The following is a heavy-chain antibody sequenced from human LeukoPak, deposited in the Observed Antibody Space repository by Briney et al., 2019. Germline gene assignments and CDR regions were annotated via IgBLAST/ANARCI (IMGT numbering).Heavy chain of an antibody. D-gene: IGHD3-10*01. Sequence: AGGSLRLSCAASGFTFSSYAMSWVRQAPGKGLEWVSAISGSGGSTYYADSVKGRFTISRDNSKNTLYLQMNSLRAEDTAVYYCARVRALRGEPIWGQGTMVTVSS. CDR3: ARVRALRGEPI. CDR2: ISGSGGST. V-gene: IGHV3-23*01. CDR1: GFTFSSYA. J-gene: IGHJ3*02.